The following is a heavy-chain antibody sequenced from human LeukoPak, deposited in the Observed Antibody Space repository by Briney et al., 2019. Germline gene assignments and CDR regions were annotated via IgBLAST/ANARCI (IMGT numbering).Heavy chain of an antibody. CDR3: ARDLGTHGGYVDP. D-gene: IGHD5-12*01. CDR2: ISTSDSTM. CDR1: GFIFSSYE. V-gene: IGHV3-48*03. J-gene: IGHJ5*02. Sequence: PGGSLRLSCAASGFIFSSYEMNWVRQAPGKGLEWVSYISTSDSTMNYADSVKGRFTISRDNAKNSLYLQMDSLRVEDTGIYYCARDLGTHGGYVDPWGQGTLVTVSS.